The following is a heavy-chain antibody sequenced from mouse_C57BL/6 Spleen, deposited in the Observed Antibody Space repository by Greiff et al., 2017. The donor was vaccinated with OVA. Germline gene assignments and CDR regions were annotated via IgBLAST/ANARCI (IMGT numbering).Heavy chain of an antibody. V-gene: IGHV1-62-2*01. Sequence: QVQLLQSGAELVKPGASVKLSCKASGYTFTEYTIHWVKQRSGQGLEWIGWVYPGSGSIKYDEKVKDKATLTAYKSSSTFYMKLSRLTSEDAAIDFCARHPLITTVVANYFDYWGQGTTLTVSS. CDR2: VYPGSGSI. CDR3: ARHPLITTVVANYFDY. CDR1: GYTFTEYT. D-gene: IGHD1-1*01. J-gene: IGHJ2*01.